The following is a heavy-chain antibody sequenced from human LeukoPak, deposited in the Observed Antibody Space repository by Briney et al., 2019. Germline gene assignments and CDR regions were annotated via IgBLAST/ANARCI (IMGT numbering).Heavy chain of an antibody. D-gene: IGHD2-2*01. V-gene: IGHV3-21*01. Sequence: GGSLRLSCAASGFSFSSYSMNWVRQAPGKGLEWVSSISSTSSYIYYADSVKGRFTISGDNAKNSLYLQMNSLRAEDTAVYYCARLGGGYCSSSSCYGDWGQGTLVTVSS. CDR3: ARLGGGYCSSSSCYGD. J-gene: IGHJ4*02. CDR2: ISSTSSYI. CDR1: GFSFSSYS.